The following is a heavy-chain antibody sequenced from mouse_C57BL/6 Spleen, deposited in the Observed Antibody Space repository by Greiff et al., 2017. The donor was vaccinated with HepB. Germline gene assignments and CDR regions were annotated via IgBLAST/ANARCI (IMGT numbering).Heavy chain of an antibody. CDR2: ISSGSSTI. Sequence: EVKLMESGGGLVKPGGSLKLSCAASGFTFSDYGMHWVRQAPEKGLEWVAYISSGSSTIYYADTVKGRFTISRDNAKNTLFLQMTSLRSEDTAMYYCARESYSNYIYWGQGTSVTVSS. D-gene: IGHD2-5*01. CDR1: GFTFSDYG. J-gene: IGHJ4*01. V-gene: IGHV5-17*01. CDR3: ARESYSNYIY.